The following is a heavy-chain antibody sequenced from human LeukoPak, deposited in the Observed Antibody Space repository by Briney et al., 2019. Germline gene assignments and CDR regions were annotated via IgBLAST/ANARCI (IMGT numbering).Heavy chain of an antibody. D-gene: IGHD5-18*01. V-gene: IGHV3-30*04. CDR2: ISYDGTNK. J-gene: IGHJ4*02. Sequence: PGGSLRLSCAASGFTFSSYAMHWVRQAPGKGLECVAVISYDGTNKYYADSVKGRFTISRDDSKNMLYLQMNSLRTEDTAVYYCARSGWIQLWFYDYWGQGTLVTVSS. CDR1: GFTFSSYA. CDR3: ARSGWIQLWFYDY.